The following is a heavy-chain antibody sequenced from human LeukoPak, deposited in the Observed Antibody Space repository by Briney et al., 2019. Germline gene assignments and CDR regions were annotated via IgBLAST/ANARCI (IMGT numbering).Heavy chain of an antibody. D-gene: IGHD2-8*01. CDR3: ATNGYYCMDV. CDR2: IFHSGGT. Sequence: PSETLSLTCAVSGGSISSNHWWSWVRQPPGKGLEWIGEIFHSGGTNYNPSLKSRITISVDKSQNQFSLKVNSLTAADTAVYYCATNGYYCMDVWGKGTTVTVSS. J-gene: IGHJ6*03. CDR1: GGSISSNHW. V-gene: IGHV4-4*02.